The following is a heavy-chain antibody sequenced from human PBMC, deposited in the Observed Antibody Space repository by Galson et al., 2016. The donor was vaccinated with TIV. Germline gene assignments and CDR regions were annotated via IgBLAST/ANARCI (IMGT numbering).Heavy chain of an antibody. CDR1: GPTFTSYD. Sequence: QSGAEVKKPGKSLTISCKASGPTFTSYDMNWVRQAPGQGLEWMGWMNPNSDNTGYTQKFQGRVTMTRDTSVSTAYMELTNLRSEDTAVYFCAQPVRKCGMTRCYGDHVDYWGQGTLVTVSS. CDR3: AQPVRKCGMTRCYGDHVDY. D-gene: IGHD2-2*01. J-gene: IGHJ4*02. V-gene: IGHV1-8*01. CDR2: MNPNSDNT.